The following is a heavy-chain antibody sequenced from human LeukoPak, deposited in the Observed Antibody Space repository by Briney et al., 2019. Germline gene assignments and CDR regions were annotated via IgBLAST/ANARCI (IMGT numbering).Heavy chain of an antibody. CDR3: TRESGAFSPFGF. V-gene: IGHV4-4*02. CDR2: VHLSGAT. J-gene: IGHJ4*02. D-gene: IGHD1-26*01. Sequence: NPSETLSLTCAVSGGSITTTNWWSWVRQPPGKGLEWIGEVHLSGATHYNLSLESRVSMSIDKSKNHLSLEVTSVTAADTAIYYCTRESGAFSPFGFWGQGTLVTVSS. CDR1: GGSITTTNW.